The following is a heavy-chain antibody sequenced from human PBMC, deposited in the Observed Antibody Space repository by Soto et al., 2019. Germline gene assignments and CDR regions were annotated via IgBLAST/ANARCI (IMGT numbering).Heavy chain of an antibody. CDR2: IIPIPDIT. Sequence: QVQLVQSGAEVRKPGSSVKVSCKAPGGTFSTYIISCVRQDPGQGLEWMGRIIPIPDITNYAQKFQGRVTVTADRSTSTAYMELTSLKSSDTAVYYCARDRITTRVDAFDLWGQGTMVTGSS. J-gene: IGHJ3*01. V-gene: IGHV1-69*08. CDR3: ARDRITTRVDAFDL. D-gene: IGHD3-3*01. CDR1: GGTFSTYI.